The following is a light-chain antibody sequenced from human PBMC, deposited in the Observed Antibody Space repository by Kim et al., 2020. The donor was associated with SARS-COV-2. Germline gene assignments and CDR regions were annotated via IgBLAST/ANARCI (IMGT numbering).Light chain of an antibody. J-gene: IGLJ2*01. Sequence: SSELTQDPTVSVALGLTVRITCQGDSLRSYYATWYQQKPRQAPVLVIYGRNNRPSGIPDRFFGSTSGNTASLTISGAQAEDEADFYCQSRDSGGNVVFGGGTKLTVL. CDR2: GRN. CDR3: QSRDSGGNVV. CDR1: SLRSYY. V-gene: IGLV3-19*01.